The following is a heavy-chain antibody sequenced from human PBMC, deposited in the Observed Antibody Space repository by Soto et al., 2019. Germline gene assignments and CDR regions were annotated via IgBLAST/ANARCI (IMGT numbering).Heavy chain of an antibody. D-gene: IGHD3-10*01. V-gene: IGHV4-34*01. CDR2: INYSGST. CDR3: ARGPNVSGSYYNY. J-gene: IGHJ4*02. CDR1: GGSSSGYY. Sequence: SETLSLTCAVYGGSSSGYYWSWIRQPPGKGLEWIGEINYSGSTNYNPSLKSRVTIFLDTSKNQFSLKFSSVTAADTAVYYCARGPNVSGSYYNYWGQGTLVTVS.